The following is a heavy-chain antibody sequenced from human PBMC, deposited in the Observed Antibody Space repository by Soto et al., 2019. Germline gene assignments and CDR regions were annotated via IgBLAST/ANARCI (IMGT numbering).Heavy chain of an antibody. CDR1: GYTFTSYD. Sequence: ASVKVSCKASGYTFTSYDINWVRQATGQGLEWMGWMNPNSGNTVYAQKFQGRVTMTRNTSISTAYMELSSLRSEDTAVYYCARGGGYSYGYAYWGQGTLVTVSS. J-gene: IGHJ4*02. CDR2: MNPNSGNT. CDR3: ARGGGYSYGYAY. V-gene: IGHV1-8*01. D-gene: IGHD5-18*01.